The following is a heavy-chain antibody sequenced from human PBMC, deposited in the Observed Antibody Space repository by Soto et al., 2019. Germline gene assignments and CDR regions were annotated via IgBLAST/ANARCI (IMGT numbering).Heavy chain of an antibody. CDR3: AKEDYRDAFEI. D-gene: IGHD4-17*01. CDR2: ISGSSGSI. V-gene: IGHV3-21*04. Sequence: GGSLRLSCAASGFTFSRYSMNWVRQAPGKGLEWVSSISGSSGSIYYADSVKGRFTISRDNAKNTLYLQMNSLRAEDTAVYYCAKEDYRDAFEIWGQGTMVT. CDR1: GFTFSRYS. J-gene: IGHJ3*02.